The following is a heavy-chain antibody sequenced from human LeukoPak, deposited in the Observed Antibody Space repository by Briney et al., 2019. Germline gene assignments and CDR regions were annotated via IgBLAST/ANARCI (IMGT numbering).Heavy chain of an antibody. V-gene: IGHV3-33*01. CDR3: ARLAAPSGYSSSWYLGY. J-gene: IGHJ4*02. CDR2: IWYDGSNK. CDR1: GFTFSSYG. Sequence: GGSLRLSCAASGFTFSSYGMHWVRQAPGKGLEWVAVIWYDGSNKHYADSVKGRFTISRDNSKNTLYLQMNSLRAEDTAVYYCARLAAPSGYSSSWYLGYWGQGTLVTVSS. D-gene: IGHD6-13*01.